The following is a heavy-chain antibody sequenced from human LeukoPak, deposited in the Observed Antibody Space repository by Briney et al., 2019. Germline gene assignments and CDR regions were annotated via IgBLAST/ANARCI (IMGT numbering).Heavy chain of an antibody. Sequence: GGSLRLSCAASGFTFDDYGMSWVRQAPGKGLEWVSVIYSGGSTYYADSVKGRFTISRDNSKNTLCLQMNSLRAEDAAVYYCARDTYYYDSSGYPPLHDAFDIWGQGTMVTVSS. V-gene: IGHV3-53*01. CDR1: GFTFDDYG. D-gene: IGHD3-22*01. CDR2: IYSGGST. J-gene: IGHJ3*02. CDR3: ARDTYYYDSSGYPPLHDAFDI.